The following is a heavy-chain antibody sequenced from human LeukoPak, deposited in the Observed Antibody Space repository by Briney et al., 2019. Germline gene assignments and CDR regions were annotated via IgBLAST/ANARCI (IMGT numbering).Heavy chain of an antibody. D-gene: IGHD3-10*01. CDR3: ARPGYGSGSFYDAFDI. CDR1: GYSFTSYW. CDR2: IYPGDSDT. J-gene: IGHJ3*02. V-gene: IGHV5-51*01. Sequence: LKISCKGSGYSFTSYWIGWVRQMPGKGLEWMGIIYPGDSDTRYSPSFQGQVTISADKSISTAYLQWSSLKASDTAMYYCARPGYGSGSFYDAFDIWGQGTMVTVSS.